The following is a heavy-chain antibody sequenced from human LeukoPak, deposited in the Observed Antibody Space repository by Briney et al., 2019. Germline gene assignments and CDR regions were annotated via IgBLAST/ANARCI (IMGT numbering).Heavy chain of an antibody. CDR1: RFTFSGSW. Sequence: GGSLRLSCAASRFTFSGSWMTWVRQAPGKGPEWVANINQDGGGKGYLDSVQGRFTISRDNAKNSLYLQMNSLRAEDTAIYFCARDRAYTTFDYWGQGTLVTVSS. V-gene: IGHV3-7*01. CDR2: INQDGGGK. CDR3: ARDRAYTTFDY. J-gene: IGHJ4*02. D-gene: IGHD2-2*02.